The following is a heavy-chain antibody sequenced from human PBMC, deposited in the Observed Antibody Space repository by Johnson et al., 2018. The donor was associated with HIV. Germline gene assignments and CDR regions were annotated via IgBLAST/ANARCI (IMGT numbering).Heavy chain of an antibody. CDR3: AIGRGEFPRHDFDI. J-gene: IGHJ3*02. Sequence: QVQLVESGGGVVQPGRSLRLSCAASGFTFSNYAMHWVRQAPGKGLEWVAVIWYDGSNNYYADSVKGRFTISKDNSRNTLFLHMNSRRADDTDVYYCAIGRGEFPRHDFDIWGQGRMVTVSS. V-gene: IGHV3-33*08. CDR2: IWYDGSNN. CDR1: GFTFSNYA. D-gene: IGHD3-10*01.